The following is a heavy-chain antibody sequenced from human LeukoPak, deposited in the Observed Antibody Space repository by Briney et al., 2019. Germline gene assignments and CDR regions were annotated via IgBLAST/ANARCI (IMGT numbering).Heavy chain of an antibody. CDR3: AKGSSGWYFDY. J-gene: IGHJ4*02. CDR2: IIGSGADT. V-gene: IGHV3-23*01. CDR1: GFTFSTFP. D-gene: IGHD6-19*01. Sequence: GGSLRLSCAASGFTFSTFPMTWVRQAPGKGLEWVSVIIGSGADTYYADSVKGRFTISRDNSKNTLYLQMNSLRAEDTAVYYCAKGSSGWYFDYWGQGTLVTVSS.